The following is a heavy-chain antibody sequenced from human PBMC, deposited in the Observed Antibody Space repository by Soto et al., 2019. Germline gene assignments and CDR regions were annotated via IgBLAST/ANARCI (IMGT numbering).Heavy chain of an antibody. D-gene: IGHD3-3*01. CDR3: ARHRAQYYDFWSGYYKDAFDI. CDR1: GGSISSSSYY. CDR2: IYYSGST. J-gene: IGHJ3*02. Sequence: SETLSLTCTVSGGSISSSSYYWGWIRQPPGKGLEWIGSIYYSGSTYYNPSLKSRVTISEHTTKNQFTLKLSSVTAADTAVYYCARHRAQYYDFWSGYYKDAFDIWGQGTMVTVSS. V-gene: IGHV4-39*01.